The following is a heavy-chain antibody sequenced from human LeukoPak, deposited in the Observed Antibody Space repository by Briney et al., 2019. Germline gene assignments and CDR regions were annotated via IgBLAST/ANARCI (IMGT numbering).Heavy chain of an antibody. CDR2: ISYDGSNK. J-gene: IGHJ4*02. CDR1: GFTFSSYG. Sequence: QPGRSLRLSCAASGFTFSSYGMHWVRQAPGKGLEWVAVISYDGSNKYYADSVKGRFTISRDNSKNTLYLQMNSLRAEDTAVYYCALIAAAAPDYWGQGTLVTVSS. D-gene: IGHD6-13*01. CDR3: ALIAAAAPDY. V-gene: IGHV3-30*03.